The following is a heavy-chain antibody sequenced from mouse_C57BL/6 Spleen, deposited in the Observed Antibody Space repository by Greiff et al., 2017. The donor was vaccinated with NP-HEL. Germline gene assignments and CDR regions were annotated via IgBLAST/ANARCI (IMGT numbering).Heavy chain of an antibody. V-gene: IGHV1-74*01. Sequence: QVQLQQPGAELVKPGASVKVSCKASGYTFTSYWMHWVKQRPGQGLEWIGRIHPSDSDTNYNQKFKGKATLTVDKSSSTAYMQLSSLTSEDSADYYSYLYAGNHGFAYWGQGTMVTVSA. D-gene: IGHD2-1*01. J-gene: IGHJ3*01. CDR3: YLYAGNHGFAY. CDR1: GYTFTSYW. CDR2: IHPSDSDT.